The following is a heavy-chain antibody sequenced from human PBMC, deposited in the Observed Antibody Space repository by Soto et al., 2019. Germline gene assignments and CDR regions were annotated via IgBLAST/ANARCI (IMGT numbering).Heavy chain of an antibody. CDR2: ISSSSSYI. J-gene: IGHJ5*02. V-gene: IGHV3-21*01. CDR3: ATDWGYSSDFNWFDP. Sequence: SLRLSCAASGFTFSSYSMNWVRQAPGKGLEWVSSISSSSSYIYYADSVKGRFTISRDNAKNSLYLQMNSLRTDDTAVYYCATDWGYSSDFNWFDPWGQGTLVTVSS. D-gene: IGHD6-25*01. CDR1: GFTFSSYS.